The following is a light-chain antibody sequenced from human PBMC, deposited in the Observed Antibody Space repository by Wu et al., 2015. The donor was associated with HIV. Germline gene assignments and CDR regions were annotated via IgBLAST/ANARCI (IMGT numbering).Light chain of an antibody. Sequence: DIQMTQSPSTLSASVGDRVTITCRASQNINSWLAWYQQKPGKAPNLLIYKASNLESGVPSRFSGSGSGTEFTLTVSSLQPDDFGVYYCQQYYDGPFFGPGTRVDIK. CDR1: QNINSW. V-gene: IGKV1-5*03. J-gene: IGKJ3*01. CDR2: KAS. CDR3: QQYYDGPF.